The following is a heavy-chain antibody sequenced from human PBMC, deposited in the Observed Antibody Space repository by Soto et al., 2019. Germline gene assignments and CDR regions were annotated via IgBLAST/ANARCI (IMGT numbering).Heavy chain of an antibody. Sequence: QVQLQESGPGLVKPSETLSLTCTVSGGSISSYYWSCIRQPPGKGLEWIGYIYYSGSTNYNPSLKSRVTISVDTSKNQFSLKLSSVTAADTAVYYCARGRMGANSFWFDYWGQGTLVTVSS. D-gene: IGHD1-26*01. V-gene: IGHV4-59*01. CDR2: IYYSGST. J-gene: IGHJ4*02. CDR1: GGSISSYY. CDR3: ARGRMGANSFWFDY.